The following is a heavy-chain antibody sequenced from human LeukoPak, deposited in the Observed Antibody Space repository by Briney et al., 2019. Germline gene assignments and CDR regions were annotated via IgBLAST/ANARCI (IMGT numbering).Heavy chain of an antibody. CDR3: ARVGYSYVFYYYYYMDV. CDR2: INPSGGST. V-gene: IGHV1-46*01. J-gene: IGHJ6*03. CDR1: GYTLTSYY. D-gene: IGHD5-18*01. Sequence: ASVKVSCKASGYTLTSYYMHWVRQAPGQGLEWMGIINPSGGSTSYAQKFQGRVTMTRNTSISTAYMELSSLRSEDTAVYYCARVGYSYVFYYYYYMDVWGKGTTVTISS.